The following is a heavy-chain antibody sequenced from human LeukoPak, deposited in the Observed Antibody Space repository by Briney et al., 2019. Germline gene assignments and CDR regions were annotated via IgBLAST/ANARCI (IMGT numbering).Heavy chain of an antibody. V-gene: IGHV4-59*02. J-gene: IGHJ4*02. CDR3: ARDIDDVGALLDF. CDR2: INYSGRT. Sequence: GSLRLSCAASGFNVSSNYMSWVRQPPGKGLEWIGSINYSGRTHYNPSLKSRLTMSVDTAKRQFSLKLISVTAADTALYYCARDIDDVGALLDFWGQGTLVTVSS. CDR1: GFNVSSNY. D-gene: IGHD1-26*01.